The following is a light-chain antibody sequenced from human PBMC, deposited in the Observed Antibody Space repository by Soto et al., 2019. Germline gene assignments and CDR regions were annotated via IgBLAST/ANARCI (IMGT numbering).Light chain of an antibody. J-gene: IGKJ5*01. CDR1: QSVSSN. CDR3: QQRNVWPPIT. Sequence: EIVMTQSPATLSVSPGERATLSCRASQSVSSNLAWYQQRPGQAPRLLIYGASSRATGIPDRFSGSGSGTDFTLTINSLEPEDFAVYYCQQRNVWPPITFGQGTRLEIK. CDR2: GAS. V-gene: IGKV3-11*01.